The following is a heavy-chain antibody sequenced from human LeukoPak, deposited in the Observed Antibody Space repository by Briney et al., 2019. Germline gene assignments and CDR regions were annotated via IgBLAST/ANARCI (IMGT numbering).Heavy chain of an antibody. J-gene: IGHJ4*02. CDR3: AKDRYGYYRLEGYFDY. V-gene: IGHV3-30*02. CDR1: GFTFSSYT. D-gene: IGHD5-18*01. Sequence: PGGSLRLSCAASGFTFSSYTMSWVRQAPGKGLEWVAFIRYDGSNKYYADSVKGRFTIARDNSKNTLYLQMNSLRAEDTAVYYCAKDRYGYYRLEGYFDYWGQGTLVTVSS. CDR2: IRYDGSNK.